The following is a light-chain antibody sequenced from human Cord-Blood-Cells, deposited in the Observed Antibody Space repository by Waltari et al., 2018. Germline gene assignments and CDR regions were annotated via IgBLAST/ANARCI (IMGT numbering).Light chain of an antibody. CDR1: SSDVGSYNI. Sequence: QSALTQPASVSGSPGQSITISCTGTSSDVGSYNIVSWYQQHPGKAPQLMIYEGSKRPSGVSNRFSGSKSGNTASLTISGLQAEDEADYYCCSYAGSSTYVFGTGTKVTVL. CDR2: EGS. J-gene: IGLJ1*01. CDR3: CSYAGSSTYV. V-gene: IGLV2-23*01.